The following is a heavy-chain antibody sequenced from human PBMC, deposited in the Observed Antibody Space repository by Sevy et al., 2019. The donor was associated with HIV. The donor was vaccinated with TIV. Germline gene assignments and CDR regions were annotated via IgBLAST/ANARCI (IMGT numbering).Heavy chain of an antibody. Sequence: GGCLRLSCAASGFTFNDYNLSWIRQAPGKGLEWVSYISTSTSTTTIYYADSVKGRFTISRDNAKNSIYLQMNSLRVDDTAVYSCARAAGWFDAWGQGTLVTVSS. CDR2: ISTSTSTTTI. V-gene: IGHV3-11*01. CDR3: ARAAGWFDA. J-gene: IGHJ5*02. CDR1: GFTFNDYN.